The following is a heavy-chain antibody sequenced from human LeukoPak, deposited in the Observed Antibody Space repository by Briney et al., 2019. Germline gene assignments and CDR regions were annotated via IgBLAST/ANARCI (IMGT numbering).Heavy chain of an antibody. V-gene: IGHV3-30-3*01. CDR2: ISYDGSNK. J-gene: IGHJ4*02. CDR1: GFTFSSYA. CDR3: AKDWGYGSGSFIDN. D-gene: IGHD3-10*01. Sequence: GRSLRLSCAASGFTFSSYAMHWVRQAPGKGLEWVAVISYDGSNKYYADSVKGRFTISRDNSKNTLYLQMNSLRAEDTALYYCAKDWGYGSGSFIDNWGQGTLVTVSS.